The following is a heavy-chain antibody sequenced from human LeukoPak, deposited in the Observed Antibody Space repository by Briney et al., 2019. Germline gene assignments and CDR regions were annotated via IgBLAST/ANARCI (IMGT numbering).Heavy chain of an antibody. D-gene: IGHD3-3*01. CDR3: ARDSPMVTIFGVVIKDYYGMDV. J-gene: IGHJ6*02. Sequence: PGGSLRLSCAASGFTFSDYHMSWIRQAPGKGLEWVSYISSSGSTIYYADSVKGRFTISRDNAKNSLYLQMNSLRAEDTAVYYCARDSPMVTIFGVVIKDYYGMDVWGQGTTVTVSS. CDR2: ISSSGSTI. V-gene: IGHV3-11*01. CDR1: GFTFSDYH.